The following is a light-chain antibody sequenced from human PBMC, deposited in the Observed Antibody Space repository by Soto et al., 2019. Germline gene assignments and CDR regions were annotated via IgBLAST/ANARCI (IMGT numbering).Light chain of an antibody. Sequence: QSVLTQPPSASGSPGQSVTISCTGTSSDVGAYNSVSWYQQHPGKAPRLMIYEVNKRPSGVPDRFSGSKSGNTASLTVSGIQAEDEADYYCNSHGGSNNFWVFGGGTKVTVL. CDR2: EVN. CDR1: SSDVGAYNS. CDR3: NSHGGSNNFWV. J-gene: IGLJ3*02. V-gene: IGLV2-8*01.